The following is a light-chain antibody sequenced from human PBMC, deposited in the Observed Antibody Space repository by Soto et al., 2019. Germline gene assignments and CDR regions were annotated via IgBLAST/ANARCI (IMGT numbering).Light chain of an antibody. CDR2: DVS. CDR1: SSDVGGYKY. CDR3: SSYTSSSTLWV. J-gene: IGLJ3*02. V-gene: IGLV2-14*01. Sequence: QSALTQPASVSGSPGQSITISCTGISSDVGGYKYVSWYQQHPGKAPKLMIYDVSNRPSGVSNRFSGSKSGNTASLTISGLQAEDEADYYCSSYTSSSTLWVFGGGTKLTVL.